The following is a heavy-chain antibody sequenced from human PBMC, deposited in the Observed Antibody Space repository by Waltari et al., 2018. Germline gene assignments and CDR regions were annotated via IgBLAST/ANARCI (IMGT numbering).Heavy chain of an antibody. D-gene: IGHD5-12*01. Sequence: QVQLVQSGAEVKKPGSSVKVSCKASGGTFSSYAISWVRQAPGQGLEWMGGIIPIVGTANYALKFQGRVTITADESTSTAYMELSSLRSEDTAVYYCAYQPDEMATIKDYWGQGTLVTVSS. CDR3: AYQPDEMATIKDY. CDR2: IIPIVGTA. V-gene: IGHV1-69*13. CDR1: GGTFSSYA. J-gene: IGHJ4*02.